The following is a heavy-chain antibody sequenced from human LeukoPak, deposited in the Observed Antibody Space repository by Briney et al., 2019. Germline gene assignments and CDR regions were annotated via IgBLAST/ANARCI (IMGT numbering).Heavy chain of an antibody. CDR2: ISYDGSNK. V-gene: IGHV3-30*18. Sequence: GGSLRLSCAASGFTFSSYGMHWVRQAPGKGLEWVAVISYDGSNKYYADSVKGRFTISRDNSKNTLYLQMSSLRAEDTAVYYCAKKVGDGYNRGYYWGQGTLVTVSS. CDR3: AKKVGDGYNRGYY. J-gene: IGHJ4*02. CDR1: GFTFSSYG. D-gene: IGHD5-24*01.